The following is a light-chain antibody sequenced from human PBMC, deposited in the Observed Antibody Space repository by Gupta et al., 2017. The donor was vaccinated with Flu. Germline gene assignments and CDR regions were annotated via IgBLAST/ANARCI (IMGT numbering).Light chain of an antibody. CDR2: LRS. Sequence: DIVMTQSPLSLPVSPGEPASISCRSSQSRLHRNGYTYLDWYLQKPGQSPQLLIYLRSNRASGVPDRFSGSGSGTDFTLIISRVEAEDVGVYYCKQALQTPSTFGQGTKVEIK. J-gene: IGKJ2*02. V-gene: IGKV2-28*01. CDR3: KQALQTPST. CDR1: QSRLHRNGYTY.